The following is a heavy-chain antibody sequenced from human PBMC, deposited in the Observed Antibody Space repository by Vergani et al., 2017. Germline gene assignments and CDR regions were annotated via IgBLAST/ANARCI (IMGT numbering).Heavy chain of an antibody. CDR2: ISTSGGST. Sequence: EVQLLDFGGGLVQPGGSLRLSREASGFTFHIYAMSRVRPAPGTGLGWVLGISTSGGSTYYADSVRGRFTISRDNSKNTLYLQMNSLRAEDTAGYFCAKGLGRAVVPGDFDYWGRETLVTVSS. D-gene: IGHD2-2*01. J-gene: IGHJ4*02. V-gene: IGHV3-23*01. CDR3: AKGLGRAVVPGDFDY. CDR1: GFTFHIYA.